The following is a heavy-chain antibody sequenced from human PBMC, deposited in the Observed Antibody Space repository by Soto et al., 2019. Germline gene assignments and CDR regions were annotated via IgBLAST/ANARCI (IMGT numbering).Heavy chain of an antibody. CDR1: GGTFSSYA. J-gene: IGHJ6*02. Sequence: PVKLSCKASGGTFSSYAISWVRQAPGQGLEWMGGIIPIFGTANYAQKLQDRVTITWDTSASTAYMEMSSLRSEDTAIYYCARRITAYYYGMDVWGQGTTVTVSS. V-gene: IGHV1-69*06. CDR2: IIPIFGTA. CDR3: ARRITAYYYGMDV. D-gene: IGHD3-3*01.